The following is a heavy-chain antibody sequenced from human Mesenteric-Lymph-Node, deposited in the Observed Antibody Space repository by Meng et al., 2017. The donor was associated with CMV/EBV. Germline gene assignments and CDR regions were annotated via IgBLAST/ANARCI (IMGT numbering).Heavy chain of an antibody. CDR1: GYTFTGYY. CDR3: ARIVLFGYSFDY. Sequence: ASVKVSCKASGYTFTGYYMHWVRQAPGQGLEWMGWINPNSGGTNYAQQFQGRVTMTRDTSISTAYMELSRLRSDDTAVYYCARIVLFGYSFDYWGQGTLVTVSS. V-gene: IGHV1-2*02. J-gene: IGHJ4*02. D-gene: IGHD3-10*02. CDR2: INPNSGGT.